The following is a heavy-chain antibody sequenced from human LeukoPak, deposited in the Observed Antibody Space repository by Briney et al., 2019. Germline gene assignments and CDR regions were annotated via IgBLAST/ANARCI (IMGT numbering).Heavy chain of an antibody. D-gene: IGHD1-26*01. Sequence: GGSLRLSCAASGFTFSSYSMNWVRQAPGKGLEWVSYISSSSSTIYYADSVKGRFTISRDNAKNSLYLQMNSLRAEDTAVYYCARVADYSGSYWGQGTLVTVSS. J-gene: IGHJ4*02. CDR2: ISSSSSTI. CDR1: GFTFSSYS. V-gene: IGHV3-48*04. CDR3: ARVADYSGSY.